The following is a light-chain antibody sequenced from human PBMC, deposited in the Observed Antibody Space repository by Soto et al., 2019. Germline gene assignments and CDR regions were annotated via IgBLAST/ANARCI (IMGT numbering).Light chain of an antibody. J-gene: IGKJ1*01. V-gene: IGKV3-20*01. CDR1: QSVTSNY. CDR2: GVS. CDR3: QQYGSSGT. Sequence: EIVLTQSPATLSLSPGKRATLSCRASQSVTSNYLAWYQQKPGQAPRLLIYGVSSRATGIPDRFSGSGSGTDFTLTISRLEPEDFAVYYCQQYGSSGTFGQGTKVDI.